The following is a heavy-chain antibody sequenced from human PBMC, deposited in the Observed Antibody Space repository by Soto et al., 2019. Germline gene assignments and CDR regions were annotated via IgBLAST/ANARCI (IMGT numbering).Heavy chain of an antibody. CDR3: ARVRGGGSEYFFDY. Sequence: ASVQVSCQASGYTFTRYNVHWVRQAPGQGLAWMAIINPSGGTTYYVQKFEGRVTLTTDTSTSTVYMELSSLRSDDTAVYYCARVRGGGSEYFFDYWGQGTLVTVSS. CDR2: INPSGGTT. CDR1: GYTFTRYN. J-gene: IGHJ4*02. V-gene: IGHV1-46*01. D-gene: IGHD2-15*01.